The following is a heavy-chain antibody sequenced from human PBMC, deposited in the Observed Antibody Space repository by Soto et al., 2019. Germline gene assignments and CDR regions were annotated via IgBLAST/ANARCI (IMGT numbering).Heavy chain of an antibody. CDR3: ARDVKQQLAVRDPDAFDI. Sequence: GGSLRLSCAASGFTVSSNYMSWVRQAPGKGLEWVSVIYSGGSTYYADSVKGRFTISRDNSKNTLYLQMNSLRAEDTAVYYCARDVKQQLAVRDPDAFDIWGQGTMVTVSS. CDR2: IYSGGST. V-gene: IGHV3-66*01. D-gene: IGHD6-13*01. CDR1: GFTVSSNY. J-gene: IGHJ3*02.